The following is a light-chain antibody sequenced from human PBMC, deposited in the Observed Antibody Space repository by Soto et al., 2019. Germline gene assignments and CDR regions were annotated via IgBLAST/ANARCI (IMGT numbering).Light chain of an antibody. J-gene: IGKJ4*01. CDR1: QGISIC. CDR3: QRTNGFPPP. Sequence: DIQMTQSPSSVSASVGDRVTITCRAGQGISICLDWYQQIPGKAPKLLIYAASNLRSGVPSRFSGSGSGTHVTLTISSLQPADVATYYCQRTNGFPPPFGGGTKVEIK. V-gene: IGKV1-12*01. CDR2: AAS.